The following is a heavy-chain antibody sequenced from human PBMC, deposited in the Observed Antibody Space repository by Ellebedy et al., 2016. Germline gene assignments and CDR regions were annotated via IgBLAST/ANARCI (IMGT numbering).Heavy chain of an antibody. J-gene: IGHJ4*02. CDR2: ISYDGSNK. V-gene: IGHV3-30-3*01. CDR1: GFTFSSYA. CDR3: AREGPNEYSSSWPPDY. D-gene: IGHD6-13*01. Sequence: GGSLRLXCAASGFTFSSYAMHWVRQAPGKGLEWVAVISYDGSNKYYADSVKGRFTISRDNSKNTLYLQMNSLRAEDTAVYYCAREGPNEYSSSWPPDYWGQGTLVTVSS.